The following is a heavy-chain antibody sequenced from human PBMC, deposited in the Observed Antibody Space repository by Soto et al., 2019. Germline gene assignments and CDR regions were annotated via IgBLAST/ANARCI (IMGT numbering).Heavy chain of an antibody. V-gene: IGHV5-10-1*01. D-gene: IGHD6-13*01. CDR3: ARPQVRYSSSWYHN. J-gene: IGHJ4*02. Sequence: GESLKISCKCSGYSFTSYWISLVRQMPGKGLEWMGRIDPSDSYTNYSPSFQGHVTISADKSISTAYLQWSSLKASDTAMYYCARPQVRYSSSWYHNWGQGTLVTVSS. CDR2: IDPSDSYT. CDR1: GYSFTSYW.